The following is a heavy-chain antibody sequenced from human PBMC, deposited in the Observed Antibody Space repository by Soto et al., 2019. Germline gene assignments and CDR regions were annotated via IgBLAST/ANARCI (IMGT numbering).Heavy chain of an antibody. CDR2: IYWDDDK. J-gene: IGHJ4*02. V-gene: IGHV2-5*02. CDR3: AHRLSRRRQFDY. CDR1: GFSLSTSGVG. D-gene: IGHD6-25*01. Sequence: QITLKESGPTLVKPTQTLTLTCTFSGFSLSTSGVGVGWIRQPPGKALEWLALIYWDDDKRYSPSLKSRPTITKDTSKNQVVLTITDMDPVDTATYYCAHRLSRRRQFDYWGQGTLVTVSS.